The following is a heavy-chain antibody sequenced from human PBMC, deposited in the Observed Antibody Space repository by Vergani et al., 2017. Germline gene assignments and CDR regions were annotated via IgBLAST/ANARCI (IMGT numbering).Heavy chain of an antibody. D-gene: IGHD5-18*01. J-gene: IGHJ4*02. V-gene: IGHV3-48*01. CDR3: AGDLSIVRGIQLRFDY. CDR1: GFTFSSYS. Sequence: EVQLVESGGGLVQPGGSLRLSCAASGFTFSSYSMNWVRQAPGKGLEWVSYISSSSSTIYYADSVKGRFTISRDNAKNSLYLQMNSLRAEDTAVYYCAGDLSIVRGIQLRFDYWGQGTLVTVSS. CDR2: ISSSSSTI.